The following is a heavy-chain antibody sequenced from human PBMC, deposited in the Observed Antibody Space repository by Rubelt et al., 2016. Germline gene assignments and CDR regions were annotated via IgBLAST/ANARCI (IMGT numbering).Heavy chain of an antibody. J-gene: IGHJ5*02. CDR2: IYYSGST. CDR3: VRYSTATMNHH. Sequence: QLQLQESGPGLVKPSETLSLTCTVSGGSISSGSYYWGWIRQPPGKGLEWIGNIYYSGSTYYNPSLKSRVTMSWEPSKNQLSLGVSSATAADTAVYYCVRYSTATMNHHWGQGALVTVSS. D-gene: IGHD2-21*02. CDR1: GGSISSGSYY. V-gene: IGHV4-39*01.